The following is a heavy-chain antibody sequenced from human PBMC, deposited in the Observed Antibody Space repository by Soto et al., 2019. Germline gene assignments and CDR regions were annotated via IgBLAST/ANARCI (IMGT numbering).Heavy chain of an antibody. Sequence: ASVKVSCKASGYTFTGYYMHWVRQAPGRGLEWMGWINPNSGGTNYAQKFQGWVTMTRDTSISTAYMELSRLRSDDTAVYYCARDSYDFWSGYFDAFDIWGQGTMVTVSS. V-gene: IGHV1-2*04. D-gene: IGHD3-3*01. CDR2: INPNSGGT. CDR1: GYTFTGYY. CDR3: ARDSYDFWSGYFDAFDI. J-gene: IGHJ3*02.